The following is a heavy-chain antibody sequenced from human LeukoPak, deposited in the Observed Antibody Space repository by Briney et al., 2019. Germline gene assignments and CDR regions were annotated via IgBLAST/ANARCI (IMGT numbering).Heavy chain of an antibody. CDR2: MNPSGST. J-gene: IGHJ6*03. Sequence: PSETLSLTCAVYGGSFSGYYWTWIRQTPEKGLEWIGEMNPSGSTNYNPSLKSRVTISVDTSKNQFSLELSSVTAADTAVYYCARGRQDVTMIVVVMTAVSYYLDVWGKGATVTVS. D-gene: IGHD3-22*01. CDR3: ARGRQDVTMIVVVMTAVSYYLDV. CDR1: GGSFSGYY. V-gene: IGHV4-34*01.